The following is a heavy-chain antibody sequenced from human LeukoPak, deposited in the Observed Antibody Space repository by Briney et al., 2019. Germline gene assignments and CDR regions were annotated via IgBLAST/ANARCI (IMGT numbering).Heavy chain of an antibody. D-gene: IGHD2-15*01. CDR3: TLYCSGGSCLRVGY. Sequence: GGSLRLACAASGFTFSGSAMHWVRQASGKGLEWVGRIRSKANSYATAYAASVKGRFTISRDDSKNTAYLQMNSLKTEDTAVYYCTLYCSGGSCLRVGYWGQGTLVTVSS. V-gene: IGHV3-73*01. CDR1: GFTFSGSA. J-gene: IGHJ4*02. CDR2: IRSKANSYAT.